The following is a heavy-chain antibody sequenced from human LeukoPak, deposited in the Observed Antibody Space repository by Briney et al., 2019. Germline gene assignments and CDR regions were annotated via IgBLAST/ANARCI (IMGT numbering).Heavy chain of an antibody. D-gene: IGHD3-3*01. CDR1: GGSISSYY. Sequence: SETLSLTCTVSGGSISSYYWSWIRQPPGKGLEWIGYIYYSGSTNYNPSLKSRVTISVDTSKNQFSLKLSSVTAADTAVYYCARVRTIFGVVPTGAFDIWGQGTMVTVSS. V-gene: IGHV4-59*01. J-gene: IGHJ3*02. CDR2: IYYSGST. CDR3: ARVRTIFGVVPTGAFDI.